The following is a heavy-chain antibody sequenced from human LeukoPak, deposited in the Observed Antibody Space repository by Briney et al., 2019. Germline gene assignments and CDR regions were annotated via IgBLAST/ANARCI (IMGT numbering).Heavy chain of an antibody. D-gene: IGHD2-2*01. J-gene: IGHJ4*02. CDR3: ARGDTRTSSTSPVYSY. V-gene: IGHV4-59*01. CDR2: IYYSGST. CDR1: GGSISSYY. Sequence: PSETLSLTCTVSGGSISSYYWSWIRQPPGKGLEWIGYIYYSGSTNYNPSLKSRVTISVDTSKNQFSLKLSSVTAADTAVYYCARGDTRTSSTSPVYSYWGRGTLVTVSS.